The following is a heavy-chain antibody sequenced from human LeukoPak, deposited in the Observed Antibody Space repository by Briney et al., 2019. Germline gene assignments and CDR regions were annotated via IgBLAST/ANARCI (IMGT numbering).Heavy chain of an antibody. V-gene: IGHV4-34*01. D-gene: IGHD3-22*01. CDR1: GGSFSGYY. CDR2: INHSGST. CDR3: ARDGSGYSDPVDY. J-gene: IGHJ4*02. Sequence: SETLSLTCAVYGGSFSGYYWSWIRQPPGKGLEWIGEINHSGSTNYNPSLKSRVTISVDTSKNRFSLKLSSVTAADTAVYYCARDGSGYSDPVDYWGQGTLVTVSS.